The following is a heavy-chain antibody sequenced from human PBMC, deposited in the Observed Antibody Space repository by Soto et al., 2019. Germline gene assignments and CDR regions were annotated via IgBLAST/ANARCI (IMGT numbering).Heavy chain of an antibody. CDR3: ARWVEAVAGTSYYYYGMDL. V-gene: IGHV1-69*01. J-gene: IGHJ6*02. CDR2: VIPILGTA. Sequence: QVQLVQSGAEVKKPGSSVKVSCKASGGTFSSYAISWVRQAPGQGLEWMGGVIPILGTANYEQRFQGRVKITTFECTGTAYMELSRLTSEDTAVYYCARWVEAVAGTSYYYYGMDLWGQGTTVTVSS. D-gene: IGHD6-19*01. CDR1: GGTFSSYA.